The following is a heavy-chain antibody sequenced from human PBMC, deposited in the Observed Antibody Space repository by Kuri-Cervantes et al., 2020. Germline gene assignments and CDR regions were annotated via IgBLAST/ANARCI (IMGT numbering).Heavy chain of an antibody. D-gene: IGHD6-6*01. Sequence: ASVKVSCKASGYTFTSYGISWVRQAPGQGLEWMGWISAYNDNTNYAQKLQGRVTMTTDTSTNTAYMELRSLTSDDTAVYYCARASAARPEVLSFEYWGQGTLVTISS. CDR2: ISAYNDNT. CDR1: GYTFTSYG. CDR3: ARASAARPEVLSFEY. V-gene: IGHV1-18*01. J-gene: IGHJ4*02.